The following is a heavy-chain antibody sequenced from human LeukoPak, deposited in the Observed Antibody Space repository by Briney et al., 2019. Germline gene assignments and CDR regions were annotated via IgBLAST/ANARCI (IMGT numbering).Heavy chain of an antibody. CDR2: IYYSGST. V-gene: IGHV4-59*01. J-gene: IGHJ4*02. D-gene: IGHD1-26*01. CDR3: ARGVNSGYFDY. Sequence: SETLSLTCTVSGGSISSYYWTWIRQPPGKGLEWIGYIYYSGSTNYNPSLKRRVTISVDTSKKQFSLKLTSVTAADTAVYYCARGVNSGYFDYCGQGTLVTVSS. CDR1: GGSISSYY.